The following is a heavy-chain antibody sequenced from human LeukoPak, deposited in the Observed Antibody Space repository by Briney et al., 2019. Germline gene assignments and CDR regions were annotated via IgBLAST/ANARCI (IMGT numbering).Heavy chain of an antibody. CDR3: ARVYYDSTGYYYRTRYYFDF. J-gene: IGHJ4*02. D-gene: IGHD3-22*01. V-gene: IGHV4-4*07. CDR2: IYTSEST. Sequence: SETLSLTCTVSGASISTYYWSWIRQPAGKGLEWIGHIYTSESTNYNPSLKSRVTMSVDTSKNQFSLKLTSVIAADTAVYYCARVYYDSTGYYYRTRYYFDFWGQGTLVTVSS. CDR1: GASISTYY.